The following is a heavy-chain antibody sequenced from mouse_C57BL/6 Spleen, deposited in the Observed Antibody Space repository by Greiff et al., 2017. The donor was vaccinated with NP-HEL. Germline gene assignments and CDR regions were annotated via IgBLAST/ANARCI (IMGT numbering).Heavy chain of an antibody. CDR3: GGIYYGNYVPLDY. J-gene: IGHJ4*01. Sequence: EVKLMESGPELVKPGASVKISCKASGYSFTGYYMNWVKQSPEKSLEWIGEINPSTGGTTYNQKFKAKATLTVDKSSSTAYMQLKSLTSEDSAVYYCGGIYYGNYVPLDYWGQGTSVTVSS. CDR2: INPSTGGT. V-gene: IGHV1-42*01. CDR1: GYSFTGYY. D-gene: IGHD2-1*01.